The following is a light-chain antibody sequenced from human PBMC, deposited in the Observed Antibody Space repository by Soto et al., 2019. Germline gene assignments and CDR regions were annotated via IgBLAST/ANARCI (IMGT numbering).Light chain of an antibody. Sequence: LVMTQSPATLSVSPGERATLSCRASQSFGNNLAWYQEKPGQAPRLLIYGASTRATGIPARFSGSGSGTEFTLTISSLQSEDFAIYSCQQYNNWPFTFGPGTKVDIK. CDR2: GAS. CDR1: QSFGNN. J-gene: IGKJ3*01. V-gene: IGKV3D-15*01. CDR3: QQYNNWPFT.